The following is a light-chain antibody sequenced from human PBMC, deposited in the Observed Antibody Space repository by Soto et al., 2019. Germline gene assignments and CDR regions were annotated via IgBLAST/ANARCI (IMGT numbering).Light chain of an antibody. J-gene: IGLJ1*01. CDR3: SSYTSSSTLEGV. Sequence: QSVLTQPASVSGSPGQSITISCSGTSSDVGGYNYVSWYQQHPGKAPKLMIYDVSNRPSGVSNRFSGSKSGNTASLTISGLQAEDECDYYCSSYTSSSTLEGVFGTGTKLTVL. V-gene: IGLV2-14*01. CDR1: SSDVGGYNY. CDR2: DVS.